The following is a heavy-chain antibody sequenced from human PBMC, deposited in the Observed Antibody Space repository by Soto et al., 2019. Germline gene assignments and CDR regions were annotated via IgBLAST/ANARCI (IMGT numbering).Heavy chain of an antibody. J-gene: IGHJ4*02. Sequence: QLQLQESGPGLVKPSETLSLTCTVSGGSISSSSYYWGWIRQPPGKGLEWIGSIYYSGSTYYNPSLKSRVTISVDTSKNQFSLKLSSVTAADTAVYYCARHMVDTATRFITMVRGVRGPFDYWGQGTLVTVSS. CDR2: IYYSGST. CDR1: GGSISSSSYY. CDR3: ARHMVDTATRFITMVRGVRGPFDY. V-gene: IGHV4-39*01. D-gene: IGHD3-10*01.